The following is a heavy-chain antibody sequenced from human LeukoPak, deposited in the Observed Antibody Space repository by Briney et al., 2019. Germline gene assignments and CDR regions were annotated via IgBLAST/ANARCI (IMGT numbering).Heavy chain of an antibody. Sequence: SETLSLTCAVYGGSFSGYYWSWIRQPPGKGLEWIGEINHSGSTNYNPSLKSRVTISVDTSKNQFSLKLSSVTAADTAVYYCASQLQVLEWSNSRGWFDPCGQGTLVTVSS. CDR1: GGSFSGYY. D-gene: IGHD3-3*01. J-gene: IGHJ5*01. CDR3: ASQLQVLEWSNSRGWFDP. CDR2: INHSGST. V-gene: IGHV4-34*01.